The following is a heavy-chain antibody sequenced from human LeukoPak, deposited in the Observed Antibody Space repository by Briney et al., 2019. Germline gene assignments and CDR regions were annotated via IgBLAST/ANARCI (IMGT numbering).Heavy chain of an antibody. D-gene: IGHD5-12*01. CDR3: AKDWRDGYNSIFYFDY. V-gene: IGHV3-23*01. J-gene: IGHJ4*02. CDR2: ISGSGGST. Sequence: GGSLRLSCAASGFTFSSYAMSWVRQAPGKGLEWVSAISGSGGSTYYADSVKGRFTISRDNSKNTLYPQMNSLRAEDTAVYYCAKDWRDGYNSIFYFDYWGQGTLVTVSS. CDR1: GFTFSSYA.